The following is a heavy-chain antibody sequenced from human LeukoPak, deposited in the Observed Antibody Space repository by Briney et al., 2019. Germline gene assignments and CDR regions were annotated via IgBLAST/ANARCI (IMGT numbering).Heavy chain of an antibody. CDR1: GGSFSGYY. D-gene: IGHD1-1*01. CDR3: ARVNEGY. V-gene: IGHV4-34*01. CDR2: INRSGST. Sequence: SETLSLTCAVYGGSFSGYYWSWIRQPPGKGLEWIGEINRSGSTNYNPSLKSRVTISVDTSKNQFSLKLSSVTAADTAVYYCARVNEGYWGQGTLVTVSS. J-gene: IGHJ4*02.